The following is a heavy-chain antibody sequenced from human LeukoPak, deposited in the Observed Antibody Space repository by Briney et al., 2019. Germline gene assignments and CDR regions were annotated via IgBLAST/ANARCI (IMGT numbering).Heavy chain of an antibody. CDR2: IHYDGNT. CDR3: ARAVRNGSGRYLYFDS. Sequence: SETLSLTCSVSSGSIDPYWWTWIRQPPGKGLEWIGYIHYDGNTNYNPSLKSRVTISLDTSRTQFSLRLTSVTAADTAVYYCARAVRNGSGRYLYFDSWGQGTLVTVSS. CDR1: SGSIDPYW. D-gene: IGHD3-10*01. J-gene: IGHJ4*02. V-gene: IGHV4-59*01.